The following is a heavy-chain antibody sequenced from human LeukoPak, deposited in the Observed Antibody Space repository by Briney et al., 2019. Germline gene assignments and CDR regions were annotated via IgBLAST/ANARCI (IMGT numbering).Heavy chain of an antibody. CDR1: GGSISSYY. V-gene: IGHV4-59*01. D-gene: IGHD6-13*01. CDR2: IYYSGST. J-gene: IGHJ4*02. CDR3: ASSRSWYPSFDY. Sequence: SETLSLXCTVSGGSISSYYWSWIRQPPGKGLEWIGYIYYSGSTNYNPSLKSRVTISVDTSKNQFSLKLSSVTAADTAVYYCASSRSWYPSFDYWGQGTLVTVSS.